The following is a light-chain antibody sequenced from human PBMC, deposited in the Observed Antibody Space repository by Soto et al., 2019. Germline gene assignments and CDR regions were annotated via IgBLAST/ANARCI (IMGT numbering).Light chain of an antibody. J-gene: IGLJ2*01. Sequence: QSVLTQPASASGSPGQSVTISCTGTSSDVGGYKYVSWYQQHPGKAPKLIIYEVSERPSGVPDRFAGSKSGNTASLTVSGLRAEDEADYFCSSYAGSNSLHVIFGGGTKLTVL. CDR1: SSDVGGYKY. V-gene: IGLV2-8*01. CDR2: EVS. CDR3: SSYAGSNSLHVI.